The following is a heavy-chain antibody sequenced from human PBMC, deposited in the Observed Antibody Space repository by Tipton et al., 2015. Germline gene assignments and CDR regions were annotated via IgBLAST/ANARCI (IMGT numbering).Heavy chain of an antibody. CDR2: IYYSGST. CDR1: GGSVSSGSYY. D-gene: IGHD4-23*01. J-gene: IGHJ4*02. Sequence: TLSLTCTVSGGSVSSGSYYWSWIRQPPGKELEWIGYIYYSGSTNYNPSLKSRVTISVDTSKNQFSLKLSSVTAADTAVYYCARARGRHGGLFDSWGQGILVTVSS. V-gene: IGHV4-61*01. CDR3: ARARGRHGGLFDS.